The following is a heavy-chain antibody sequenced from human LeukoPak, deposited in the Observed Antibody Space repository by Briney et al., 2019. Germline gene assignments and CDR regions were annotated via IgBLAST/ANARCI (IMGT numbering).Heavy chain of an antibody. J-gene: IGHJ4*02. CDR3: ARGSRAVIAAAGTRRGGLEYYFDY. V-gene: IGHV1-8*02. Sequence: GASVKVSCKASGYTFTGYYMHWVRQAPGQGLEWMGWMNPNSGNTGYAQKFQGRVTMTRNTSISTAYMELSSLRSEDTAVYYCARGSRAVIAAAGTRRGGLEYYFDYWGQGTLVTVSS. CDR2: MNPNSGNT. CDR1: GYTFTGYY. D-gene: IGHD6-13*01.